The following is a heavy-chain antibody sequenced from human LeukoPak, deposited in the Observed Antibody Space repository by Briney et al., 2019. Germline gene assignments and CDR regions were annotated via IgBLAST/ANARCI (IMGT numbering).Heavy chain of an antibody. Sequence: GESLKISCKGSGYSLTSYWIGWVRQMPGKGLEWMGSIYPGDSDTRYSPSFQGQVTISADKSISTAYLQWSSLKASDTAMYYCAIYGDPTVTPEHYWGQGTLVTVSS. V-gene: IGHV5-51*01. CDR1: GYSLTSYW. CDR3: AIYGDPTVTPEHY. CDR2: IYPGDSDT. D-gene: IGHD4-17*01. J-gene: IGHJ4*02.